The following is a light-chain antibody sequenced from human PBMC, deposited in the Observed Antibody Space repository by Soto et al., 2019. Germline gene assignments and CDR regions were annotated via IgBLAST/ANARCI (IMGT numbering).Light chain of an antibody. CDR1: QSLLHSDGYNY. CDR3: MQALRTTYT. V-gene: IGKV2-28*01. J-gene: IGKJ4*01. Sequence: DFVMTQSPLSLPVTPGEPASISCRSSQSLLHSDGYNYLDWYLQKPGQSPQLLIYLGSNRVSGVPDRFSGSGSGTDFTLKISRVEAEDVGVYYCMQALRTTYTFGGGTKVEIK. CDR2: LGS.